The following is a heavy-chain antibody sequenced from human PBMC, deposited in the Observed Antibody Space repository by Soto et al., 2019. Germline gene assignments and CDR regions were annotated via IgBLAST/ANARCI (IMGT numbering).Heavy chain of an antibody. CDR1: GGSFSGYY. CDR3: ASLIAAADLDY. D-gene: IGHD6-13*01. CDR2: INHSGST. V-gene: IGHV4-34*01. Sequence: QVQLQQWGAGLLKPSETLSLTCAVYGGSFSGYYWSWIRQPPGKGLEWIGEINHSGSTNYNPSLKSRVTISVDTSKHPFYLKLSSVTAADTAVYYCASLIAAADLDYWGQGTLVTVSS. J-gene: IGHJ4*02.